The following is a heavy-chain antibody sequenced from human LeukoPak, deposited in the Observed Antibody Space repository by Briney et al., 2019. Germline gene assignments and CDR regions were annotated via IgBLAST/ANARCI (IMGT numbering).Heavy chain of an antibody. Sequence: ASVKVSCKASGYTFTGYYMHWVRQAPGQGLEWMGWINPNSGGTNYAQKFQGRVTMTRDTSISTAYMELSRLRSDDTAVYYCARGRTYYYDSSGYYFDYWGQGTLVTVSS. CDR1: GYTFTGYY. D-gene: IGHD3-22*01. CDR3: ARGRTYYYDSSGYYFDY. V-gene: IGHV1-2*02. CDR2: INPNSGGT. J-gene: IGHJ4*02.